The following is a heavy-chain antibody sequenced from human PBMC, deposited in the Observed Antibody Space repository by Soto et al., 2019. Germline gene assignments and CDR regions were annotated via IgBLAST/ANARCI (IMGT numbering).Heavy chain of an antibody. CDR2: ISAYNGNT. CDR1: GYTFTSYG. Sequence: ASVKVSCKASGYTFTSYGISWVRQAPGQGLGWMGWISAYNGNTNYAQKLQGRVTMTTDTSTSTAYMELRSLRSDDTAVYYCARDRGRIVVAGDWFDPWGQGTLVTVSS. CDR3: ARDRGRIVVAGDWFDP. J-gene: IGHJ5*02. V-gene: IGHV1-18*01. D-gene: IGHD1-26*01.